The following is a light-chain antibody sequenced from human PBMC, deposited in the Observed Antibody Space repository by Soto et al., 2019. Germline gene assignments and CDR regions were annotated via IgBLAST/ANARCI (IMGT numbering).Light chain of an antibody. Sequence: DIQMTQSPSAMSASVGDRVTITCRASQDINNYLVWFQQKPGTVPKRLIYAASSLQSGVPSRFSCRRSGTEFPLTISSLQPEDFATYYCLQHNSYPLTFGGGTKVEIK. J-gene: IGKJ4*01. CDR1: QDINNY. CDR2: AAS. V-gene: IGKV1-17*03. CDR3: LQHNSYPLT.